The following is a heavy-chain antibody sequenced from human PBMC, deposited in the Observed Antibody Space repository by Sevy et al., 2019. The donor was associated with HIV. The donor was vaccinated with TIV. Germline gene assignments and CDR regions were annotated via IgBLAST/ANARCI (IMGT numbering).Heavy chain of an antibody. Sequence: GGSLRLSCAASGFTFSNYAIHWVRQAPGKGLEWVAVVSYDGSKKYYADSVEGRFTISRDNSKNTLYLQMNSLRVEDTAVYYCARDRSTTWINYFFDFWGQGTLVTVSS. CDR2: VSYDGSKK. D-gene: IGHD2-2*01. J-gene: IGHJ4*02. CDR3: ARDRSTTWINYFFDF. CDR1: GFTFSNYA. V-gene: IGHV3-30*01.